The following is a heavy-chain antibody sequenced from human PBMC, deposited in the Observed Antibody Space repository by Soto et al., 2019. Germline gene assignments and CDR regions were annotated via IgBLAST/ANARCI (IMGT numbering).Heavy chain of an antibody. CDR2: ISYAGSHK. J-gene: IGHJ4*02. CDR3: AELSFPAPKSWYGNFDY. CDR1: GFTFSNFG. V-gene: IGHV3-30*18. Sequence: QVQLVESGGGVVQPGRSLRLTCVASGFTFSNFGVGWVRQAPGKGLEWVTLISYAGSHKYNADYVKGPFTISRDNSKNKLYVQVNGLRSEDTAVYFCAELSFPAPKSWYGNFDYRGQGTLVIVSS. D-gene: IGHD6-13*01.